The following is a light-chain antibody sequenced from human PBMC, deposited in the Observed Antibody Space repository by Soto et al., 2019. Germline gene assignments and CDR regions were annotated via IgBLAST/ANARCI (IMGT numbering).Light chain of an antibody. CDR2: GDS. J-gene: IGLJ1*01. CDR3: QSYGTGLGGSDD. V-gene: IGLV1-40*01. Sequence: QSVLTQPPSVSGAPGQRVTISCTGSSSNIGAGYDVNWYQQLPGTALKLVIFGDSSRPSGVPDRFSGSKAGTSASLTITGLQTEDEADYYSQSYGTGLGGSDDFGTGTKVTVL. CDR1: SSNIGAGYD.